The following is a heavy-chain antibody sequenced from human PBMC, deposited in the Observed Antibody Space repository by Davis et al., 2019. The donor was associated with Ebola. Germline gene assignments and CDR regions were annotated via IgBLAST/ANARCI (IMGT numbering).Heavy chain of an antibody. V-gene: IGHV4-59*01. J-gene: IGHJ4*02. CDR2: ISGSGRT. CDR1: EASISGYY. D-gene: IGHD3-16*01. CDR3: VRFGRGAY. Sequence: PSETLSLTCTVSEASISGYYWNWFRQPPGKGLEWIGFISGSGRTSYNPSLRSRVTISADTSKHQFSLNLRSVTAADTAVYYCVRFGRGAYWGQGTLVTVSS.